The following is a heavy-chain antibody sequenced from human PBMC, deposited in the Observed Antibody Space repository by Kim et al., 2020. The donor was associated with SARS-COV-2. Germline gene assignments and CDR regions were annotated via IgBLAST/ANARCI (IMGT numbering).Heavy chain of an antibody. CDR3: ARQVGQLAAQVDY. CDR2: IKQDGSEK. V-gene: IGHV3-7*01. D-gene: IGHD6-6*01. J-gene: IGHJ4*02. Sequence: GGSLRLSCAASGFTFSSYWMSWVRQAPGKGLEWVANIKQDGSEKYYVDSVKGRFTISRDNAKNSLYLQMNSLRAEDTAVYYCARQVGQLAAQVDYWGQGTLVTVSS. CDR1: GFTFSSYW.